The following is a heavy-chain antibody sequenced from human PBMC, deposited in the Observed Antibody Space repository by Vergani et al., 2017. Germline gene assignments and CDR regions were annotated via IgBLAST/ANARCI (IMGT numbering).Heavy chain of an antibody. CDR1: GFTFSSHA. CDR2: IKNTCDST. J-gene: IGHJ4*02. V-gene: IGHV3-23*01. CDR3: GRGSDNYN. D-gene: IGHD5-24*01. Sequence: EVQLLQSEGAVVQPGGSLRLSCVASGFTFSSHAMSWVRQGHGQGLEWVSSIKNTCDSTSYADSVKGRFTISRDNSKNTLYLQMNSLRVEDTAVYYCGRGSDNYNWGQGTLVTVSS.